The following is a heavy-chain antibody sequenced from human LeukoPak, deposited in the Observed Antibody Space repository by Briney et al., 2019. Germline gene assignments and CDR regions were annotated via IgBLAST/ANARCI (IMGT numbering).Heavy chain of an antibody. Sequence: GASVKVSCQASGYTFTSYYMHWLRQAPGQGLEWVGIINPSACSTSYPQKFQGRVTMTRDTSTSTVYMELSSLRSEDTAVYYCARGYYYDSSGLLDYWGQGTLVIVSS. CDR3: ARGYYYDSSGLLDY. J-gene: IGHJ4*02. CDR2: INPSACST. D-gene: IGHD3-22*01. V-gene: IGHV1-46*01. CDR1: GYTFTSYY.